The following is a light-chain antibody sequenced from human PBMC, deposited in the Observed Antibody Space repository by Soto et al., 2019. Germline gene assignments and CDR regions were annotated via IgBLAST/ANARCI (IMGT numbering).Light chain of an antibody. CDR3: QSYDTSLSGSV. Sequence: QSVLTQPPSVSGAPGQRVTISCTGSSSNVGADHDVNWYKQPPGMAPQLLIYGTSDRPSGVPDRFSGSKSGISASLAISGLQAEDEASYFCQSYDTSLSGSVFGGGTKVTVL. CDR2: GTS. CDR1: SSNVGADHD. J-gene: IGLJ3*02. V-gene: IGLV1-40*01.